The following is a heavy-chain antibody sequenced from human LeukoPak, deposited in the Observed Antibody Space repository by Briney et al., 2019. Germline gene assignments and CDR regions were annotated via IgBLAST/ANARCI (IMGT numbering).Heavy chain of an antibody. J-gene: IGHJ5*02. CDR3: ARRDYSRTAFDP. CDR1: GGSISSSSYY. Sequence: SETLSLTCTVSGGSISSSSYYWGWIRQPPGKGLEWIGSIYYSGSTYYNPSLKSRVTISVDTSKNQFSLKLSSVTAADTAVYYCARRDYSRTAFDPWGQGTLVTVSS. CDR2: IYYSGST. D-gene: IGHD2-21*01. V-gene: IGHV4-39*01.